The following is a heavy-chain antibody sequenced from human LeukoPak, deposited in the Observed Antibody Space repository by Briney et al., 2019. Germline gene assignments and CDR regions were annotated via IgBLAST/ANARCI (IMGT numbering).Heavy chain of an antibody. CDR3: ARHIDYGSGSYYEPGAFDI. CDR1: GGSISSYY. Sequence: PSETLSLTCTVSGGSISSYYWSWIRQPPGKGLEWIGYIYYSGSSNYNPSLKSRVTISVDTSKNQFSLKLSSVTAADTAVYYCARHIDYGSGSYYEPGAFDIWGQGTMVTVSS. V-gene: IGHV4-59*08. D-gene: IGHD3-10*01. CDR2: IYYSGSS. J-gene: IGHJ3*02.